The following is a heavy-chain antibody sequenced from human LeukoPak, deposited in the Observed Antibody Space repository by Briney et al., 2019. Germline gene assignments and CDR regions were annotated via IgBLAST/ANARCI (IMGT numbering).Heavy chain of an antibody. CDR2: INHSGST. CDR3: ARALLWFGESNFDY. CDR1: GGSFSGYY. J-gene: IGHJ4*02. Sequence: PSETLSLTCAVYGGSFSGYYWSGIRQPPGKGLEGIGEINHSGSTNYNPSLKSRVTISVDTSKNQFSLKLSSVTAADTAVYYCARALLWFGESNFDYWGQGTLVTVSS. D-gene: IGHD3-10*01. V-gene: IGHV4-34*01.